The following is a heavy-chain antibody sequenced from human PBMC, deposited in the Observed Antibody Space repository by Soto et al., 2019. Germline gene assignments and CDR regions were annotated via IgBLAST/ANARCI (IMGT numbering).Heavy chain of an antibody. CDR3: ARVIVVVQDAESYYYYGMDV. CDR1: GYTFTSYG. Sequence: ASVKVSCKASGYTFTSYGISWVRQAPGQGLEWMGWISAYNGNTNYAQKLQGRVTMTTDTSTSTAYMELRSLRSDDTAVYYCARVIVVVQDAESYYYYGMDVCVQGPTVTVS. V-gene: IGHV1-18*04. J-gene: IGHJ6*02. D-gene: IGHD2-2*01. CDR2: ISAYNGNT.